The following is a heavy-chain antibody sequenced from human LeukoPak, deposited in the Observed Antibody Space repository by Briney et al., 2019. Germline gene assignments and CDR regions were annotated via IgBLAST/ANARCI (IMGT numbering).Heavy chain of an antibody. CDR2: IIPIFGTA. Sequence: GASAKVSCKASGGTFSSYAISWVRQAPGQGLEWMGGIIPIFGTANYAQKFQGRVTITADKSTSTAYMELSSLRSEDTAVYYCASGYSSFNYYYYMDVWGKGTTVTVSS. CDR3: ASGYSSFNYYYYMDV. CDR1: GGTFSSYA. J-gene: IGHJ6*03. V-gene: IGHV1-69*06. D-gene: IGHD6-13*01.